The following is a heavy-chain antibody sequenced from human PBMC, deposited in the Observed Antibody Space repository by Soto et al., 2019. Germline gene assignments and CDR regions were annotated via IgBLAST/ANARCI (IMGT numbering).Heavy chain of an antibody. CDR3: ASALDTAMAFSVY. CDR1: GGSFSGYY. Sequence: PSETLSLTCAVYGGSFSGYYWSWIRQPPGKGLEWIGEINHSGSTNYNPSLKSRVTISVDTSKNQFSLKLSSVTAADTAVYYCASALDTAMAFSVYWGQGTLVTVSS. V-gene: IGHV4-34*01. CDR2: INHSGST. J-gene: IGHJ4*02. D-gene: IGHD5-18*01.